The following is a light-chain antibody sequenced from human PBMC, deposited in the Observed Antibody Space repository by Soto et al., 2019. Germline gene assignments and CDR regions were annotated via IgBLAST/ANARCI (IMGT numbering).Light chain of an antibody. V-gene: IGKV3-20*01. J-gene: IGKJ5*01. CDR1: QSVSSH. CDR2: GAS. Sequence: EIVLTQSPGTLSLSPWESATLSCGASQSVSSHVAWYQQRPGQAPRLLIFGASNRAAGIPDRFSGSRSGTDFTLTIDRLEPKDFAVYYCQLYGSSSITFGQGTRLEI. CDR3: QLYGSSSIT.